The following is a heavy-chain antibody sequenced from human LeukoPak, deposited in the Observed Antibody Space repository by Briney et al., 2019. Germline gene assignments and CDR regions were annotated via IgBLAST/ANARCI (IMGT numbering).Heavy chain of an antibody. V-gene: IGHV3-74*01. J-gene: IGHJ4*02. D-gene: IGHD3-10*02. Sequence: GGSLRLSCAASGFIFGSYVMHWVRQPPGKGLEWVSRISHDGSVTNYADSVKGRFTISRDNSKNTLYLQMNSLRVEDTAIYYCTRGMLRQPPDYWGQGMLVTVSS. CDR2: ISHDGSVT. CDR1: GFIFGSYV. CDR3: TRGMLRQPPDY.